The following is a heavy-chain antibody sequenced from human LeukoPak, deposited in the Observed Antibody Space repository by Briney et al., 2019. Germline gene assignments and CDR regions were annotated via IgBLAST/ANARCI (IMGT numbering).Heavy chain of an antibody. CDR1: GFTFSDCW. V-gene: IGHV3-7*01. CDR2: IKDDGSEI. Sequence: GGSLRLSCEASGFTFSDCWMSWIRQTPGKGLEWVANIKDDGSEIYYVDSVKGRFTISRDNAKNSLYLQMNSLRADDTALYYCVRRGNRWGDYWGQGTLVTVSS. CDR3: VRRGNRWGDY. J-gene: IGHJ4*02. D-gene: IGHD3-16*01.